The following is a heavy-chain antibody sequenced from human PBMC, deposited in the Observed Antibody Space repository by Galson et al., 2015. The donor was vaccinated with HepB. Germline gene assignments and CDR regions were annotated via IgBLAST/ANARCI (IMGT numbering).Heavy chain of an antibody. Sequence: SVKVSCKASGFTFTSSAVQWVRQARGQRLEWIGWIVVGSGNTNYAQKFQERVTITRDMSTSTAYMELSSLRSEDTAVYYCARGGRGYCSGGSCWVLGYWGQGTLVTVSS. CDR3: ARGGRGYCSGGSCWVLGY. CDR2: IVVGSGNT. CDR1: GFTFTSSA. V-gene: IGHV1-58*01. D-gene: IGHD2-15*01. J-gene: IGHJ4*02.